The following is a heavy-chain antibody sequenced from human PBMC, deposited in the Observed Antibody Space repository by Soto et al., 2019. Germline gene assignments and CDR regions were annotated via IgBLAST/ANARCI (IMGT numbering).Heavy chain of an antibody. D-gene: IGHD2-15*01. CDR3: ARGGGYDY. J-gene: IGHJ4*02. Sequence: SETLSLTCIVSGVSISSGDDYWTWIRQPPGKGLEWIGYIYSSGSTYTNPSLRSRATISADRSKNQFSLELTSVTAADTAVYYCARGGGYDYWGQGAPVTVSS. CDR1: GVSISSGDDY. CDR2: IYSSGST. V-gene: IGHV4-30-4*01.